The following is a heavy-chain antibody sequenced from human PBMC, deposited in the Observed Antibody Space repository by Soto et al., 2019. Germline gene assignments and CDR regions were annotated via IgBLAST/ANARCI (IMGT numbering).Heavy chain of an antibody. V-gene: IGHV3-15*01. D-gene: IGHD6-6*01. J-gene: IGHJ4*02. CDR3: TTGSTSTKNY. CDR1: GFTFSNAW. CDR2: IKSKTDGGTT. Sequence: GSLRLSFAASGFTFSNAWLSWVRQAPGKGLEWVGRIKSKTDGGTTDYTAPVKGRFTISRDDSKNTLYLQMNSLKIEDTAVYYCTTGSTSTKNYWGQGTLVTVSS.